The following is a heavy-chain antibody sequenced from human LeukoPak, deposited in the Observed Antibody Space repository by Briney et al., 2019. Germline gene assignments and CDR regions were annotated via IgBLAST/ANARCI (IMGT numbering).Heavy chain of an antibody. Sequence: ASVTVSCKASGYTFTIYYMQWVRQAPGQGLEWMGWINPNSGGTSYARRFQGRVTMTRDTSISTAYMELSRLTSDDTAVYYCARNPAYCTSTSCYNDYWGQGTLVTVSS. CDR3: ARNPAYCTSTSCYNDY. CDR2: INPNSGGT. CDR1: GYTFTIYY. V-gene: IGHV1-2*02. J-gene: IGHJ4*02. D-gene: IGHD2-2*02.